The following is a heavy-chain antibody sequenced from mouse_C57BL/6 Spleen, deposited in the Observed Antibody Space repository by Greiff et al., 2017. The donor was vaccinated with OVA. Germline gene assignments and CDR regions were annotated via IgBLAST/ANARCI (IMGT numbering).Heavy chain of an antibody. CDR2: INPNNGGT. J-gene: IGHJ2*01. D-gene: IGHD1-1*01. CDR1: GYTFTDYY. V-gene: IGHV1-26*01. Sequence: EVQLQQSGPELVKPGASVKISCKASGYTFTDYYMNWVKQSHGKSLEWIGDINPNNGGTSYNQKFKGKATLTVDKSSSTAYMELRSLTSEDSAVYYGARSTTVVYFDYWGQGTTLTVSS. CDR3: ARSTTVVYFDY.